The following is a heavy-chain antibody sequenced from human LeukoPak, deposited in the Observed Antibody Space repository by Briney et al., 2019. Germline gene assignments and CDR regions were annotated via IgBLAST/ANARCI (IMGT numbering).Heavy chain of an antibody. Sequence: SETLSLTCSVSGGSISSYYWSWVRQPPGKGLEWIGFIYYSGTTTYNSSLQSRVTISLDTSRIQFSLKLSSVTAADTAVYYCARSYSSTGYYYYGMDVWGQGTAVTVSS. D-gene: IGHD2-2*01. J-gene: IGHJ6*02. CDR1: GGSISSYY. V-gene: IGHV4-59*08. CDR2: IYYSGTT. CDR3: ARSYSSTGYYYYGMDV.